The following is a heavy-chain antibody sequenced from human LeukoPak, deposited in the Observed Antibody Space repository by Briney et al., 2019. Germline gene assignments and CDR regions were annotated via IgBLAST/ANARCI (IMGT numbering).Heavy chain of an antibody. V-gene: IGHV4-59*01. D-gene: IGHD3-10*01. J-gene: IGHJ4*02. CDR1: GGSISSYY. CDR2: ISYSGST. CDR3: VRGYYYGSGSYYRGYFDY. Sequence: SETLSLTCTVSGGSISSYYWSWIRQPPGKGLEWIGYISYSGSTNYNPSLKSRVTISVDTSKNQFSLKLSSVTAADTAVYYCVRGYYYGSGSYYRGYFDYWGQGTLVTVSS.